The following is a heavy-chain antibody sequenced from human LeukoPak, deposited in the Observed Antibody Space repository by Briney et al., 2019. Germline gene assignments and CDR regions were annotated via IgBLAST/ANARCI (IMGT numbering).Heavy chain of an antibody. CDR3: ARAGSSWTAEYFQH. Sequence: ASVKVSCKASGGTFSSYAISWVRQAPGQGLEWMGRIIPILGIANYAQKFQGRVTITADKSTSTAYMELSSLRSEDTAVYYCARAGSSWTAEYFQHWGQGTLVTVSS. CDR2: IIPILGIA. D-gene: IGHD6-13*01. J-gene: IGHJ1*01. CDR1: GGTFSSYA. V-gene: IGHV1-69*04.